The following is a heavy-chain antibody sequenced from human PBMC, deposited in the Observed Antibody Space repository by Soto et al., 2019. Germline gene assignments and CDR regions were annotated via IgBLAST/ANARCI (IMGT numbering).Heavy chain of an antibody. CDR3: AKAPKWELTPFDY. J-gene: IGHJ4*02. CDR2: ISGSGGST. V-gene: IGHV3-23*01. CDR1: GFTFSRPA. Sequence: EVRLLESGGDLVQPGGSLRLSCAGSGFTFSRPAMSWIRQAPGKGLEWVSSISGSGGSTYYADSVKGRFTISKDNSNNTLYLQMNSLRAEDTAVYYCAKAPKWELTPFDYWCQGTLVTVSS. D-gene: IGHD1-26*01.